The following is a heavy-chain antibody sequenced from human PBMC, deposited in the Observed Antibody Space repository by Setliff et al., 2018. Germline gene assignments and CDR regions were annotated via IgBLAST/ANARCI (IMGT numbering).Heavy chain of an antibody. Sequence: ASVKVSCKASGYSFLSYGITWVRQAPGQGLEWMGWISAQDGNTIYAQNFQGRVTMTTDTSTSTAYMELRSLRSDDTAVYYCARSPPNRGSGSGWYGDFWGQGTLVTVSS. CDR3: ARSPPNRGSGSGWYGDF. CDR2: ISAQDGNT. V-gene: IGHV1-18*01. D-gene: IGHD6-19*01. CDR1: GYSFLSYG. J-gene: IGHJ4*02.